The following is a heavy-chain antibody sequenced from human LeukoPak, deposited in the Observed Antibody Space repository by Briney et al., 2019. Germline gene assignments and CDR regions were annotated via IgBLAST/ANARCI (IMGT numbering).Heavy chain of an antibody. CDR1: GYTFTGYY. D-gene: IGHD5-24*01. Sequence: ASVKVSCKASGYTFTGYYMHCVRQAPGQGLEWMGWINPNSGGTNYAQKFQGRVTMTRDTSVSTAYMELTRLRSDDAAVYYCAREGTDGNRNSPVDSWGQGTLVTVSS. CDR3: AREGTDGNRNSPVDS. J-gene: IGHJ4*02. CDR2: INPNSGGT. V-gene: IGHV1-2*02.